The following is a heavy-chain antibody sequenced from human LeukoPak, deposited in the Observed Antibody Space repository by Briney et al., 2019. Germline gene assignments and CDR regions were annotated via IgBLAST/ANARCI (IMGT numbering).Heavy chain of an antibody. D-gene: IGHD1-26*01. V-gene: IGHV3-21*01. CDR1: GFIFSNAW. CDR3: AKSGSSSH. Sequence: GGSLRLSCAASGFIFSNAWMSWVRQAPGKGLEWVSSISSSSSYIYYADSVKGRFTISRDNAKNSLYLQMNSLRAEDTAVYYCAKSGSSSHWGQGTLVTVSS. J-gene: IGHJ4*02. CDR2: ISSSSSYI.